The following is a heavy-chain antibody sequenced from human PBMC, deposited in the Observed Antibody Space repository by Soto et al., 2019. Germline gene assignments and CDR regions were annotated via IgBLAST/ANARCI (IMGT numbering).Heavy chain of an antibody. CDR3: VKDGLTAIFVLGYDGVNV. CDR2: ISWNSENI. J-gene: IGHJ3*01. CDR1: GFTFEDYP. D-gene: IGHD2-8*02. Sequence: EVQLVESGGDLVQPGRSLRLSCAASGFTFEDYPMHWVRQPPGKGLEWVSGISWNSENIGYADSVKGRFTISRDNAKKSLYLEMSGLRAEDTALYFCVKDGLTAIFVLGYDGVNVWGRGTMVTVSS. V-gene: IGHV3-9*01.